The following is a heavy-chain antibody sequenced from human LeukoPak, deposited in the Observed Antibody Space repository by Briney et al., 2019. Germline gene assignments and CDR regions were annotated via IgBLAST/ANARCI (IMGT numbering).Heavy chain of an antibody. CDR3: AKGFYGSGSYYDFEY. CDR2: ISGTGDST. D-gene: IGHD3-10*01. V-gene: IGHV3-23*01. J-gene: IGHJ4*02. Sequence: GGSLRLSCAASGFTLSSYTMTWVRQAPGQGLEWVAAISGTGDSTYYADSVKGRFTIARDNSKNRLYLQMNSLRAEDTAVYYCAKGFYGSGSYYDFEYWGQGSLVTVYS. CDR1: GFTLSSYT.